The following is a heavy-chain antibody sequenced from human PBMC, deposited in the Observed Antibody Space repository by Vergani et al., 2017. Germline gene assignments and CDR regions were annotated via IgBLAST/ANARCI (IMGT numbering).Heavy chain of an antibody. D-gene: IGHD3/OR15-3a*01. Sequence: EVQLVESGGGLVQPGRSLRLSCAASGFTFDDYAMHWVRQAPGKGLEWVSGINWNSDSIAYADSVKGRFTISRDNAKNSLYLQMHSLRADDTAIYYCARDRVMWTVPDSFDVWGPGTVVAVSP. V-gene: IGHV3-9*01. CDR2: INWNSDSI. CDR1: GFTFDDYA. J-gene: IGHJ3*01. CDR3: ARDRVMWTVPDSFDV.